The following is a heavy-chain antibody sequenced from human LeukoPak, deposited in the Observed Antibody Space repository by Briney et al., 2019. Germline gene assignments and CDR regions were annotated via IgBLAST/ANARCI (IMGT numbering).Heavy chain of an antibody. J-gene: IGHJ4*02. Sequence: GGSLRLSCAASGFTFSSYAMSWVRQAPGKGPEWVSAISGSGGSTYYADSVKGRFTISRDNSKNALYLQMNSLRAEDTAVYYCARYSSDYFDYWGQGTLVTVSS. CDR1: GFTFSSYA. CDR2: ISGSGGST. V-gene: IGHV3-23*01. D-gene: IGHD6-19*01. CDR3: ARYSSDYFDY.